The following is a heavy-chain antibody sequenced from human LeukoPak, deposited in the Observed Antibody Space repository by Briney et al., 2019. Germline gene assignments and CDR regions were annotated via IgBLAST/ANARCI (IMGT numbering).Heavy chain of an antibody. Sequence: SETLSLTCAVSGYSISSGYDWGWSRPPPGKGVEWIGSIYHHGSPYYLPSLTSRVTISVDTSQNHFSLKLSSVTAADTAVYYCARLLRLHSFDYWGQGTLVTVSS. V-gene: IGHV4-38-2*01. J-gene: IGHJ4*02. CDR3: ARLLRLHSFDY. CDR1: GYSISSGYD. D-gene: IGHD4-11*01. CDR2: IYHHGSP.